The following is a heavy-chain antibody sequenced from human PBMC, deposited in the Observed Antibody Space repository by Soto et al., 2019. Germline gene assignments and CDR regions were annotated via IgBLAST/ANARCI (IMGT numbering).Heavy chain of an antibody. CDR1: GYTFTSYG. J-gene: IGHJ4*02. Sequence: ASVKVSCKASGYTFTSYGISWVRQAPGQGLEWMGWISAYNGNTNYAQKLQGRVTMTTDTSTSTAYMELRSLRSDDTAVYYCARQPGGYSYGIIDYWGQGTLVTVSS. CDR2: ISAYNGNT. D-gene: IGHD5-18*01. V-gene: IGHV1-18*01. CDR3: ARQPGGYSYGIIDY.